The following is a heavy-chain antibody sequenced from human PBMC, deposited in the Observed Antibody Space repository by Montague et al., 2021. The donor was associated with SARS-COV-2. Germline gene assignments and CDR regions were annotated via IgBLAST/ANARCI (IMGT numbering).Heavy chain of an antibody. CDR2: FIHDGFT. J-gene: IGHJ4*02. Sequence: SETLSLTCAVYGGSSRDYYWSWIRQPPGKGLEWIGEFIHDGFTKYNPSLTSRVTISLDASKSQFSLRLTSVTAADTAVYFCAPIFGTNRFYFDYWDQGALVTVSS. CDR3: APIFGTNRFYFDY. CDR1: GGSSRDYY. D-gene: IGHD2-8*01. V-gene: IGHV4-34*12.